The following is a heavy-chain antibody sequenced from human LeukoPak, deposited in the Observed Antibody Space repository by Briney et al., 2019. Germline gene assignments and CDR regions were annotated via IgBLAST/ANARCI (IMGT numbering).Heavy chain of an antibody. CDR2: IIPIFGTA. Sequence: SVKVSCKASGGTFSSYAISWVRQAPGQGLEWMGGIIPIFGTANYAQKFQGRVTITTDESTSTAYMELSSLRSEDTAVYYCASLKLRIRRYYYMDVWGKGTTVTVSS. CDR3: ASLKLRIRRYYYMDV. V-gene: IGHV1-69*05. D-gene: IGHD2-15*01. J-gene: IGHJ6*03. CDR1: GGTFSSYA.